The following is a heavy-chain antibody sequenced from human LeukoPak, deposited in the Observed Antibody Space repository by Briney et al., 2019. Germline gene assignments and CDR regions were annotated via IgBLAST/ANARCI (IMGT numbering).Heavy chain of an antibody. V-gene: IGHV3-23*01. CDR2: ISGGGDST. D-gene: IGHD2-15*01. J-gene: IGHJ4*02. CDR1: GFIFGKYA. Sequence: PGGSPRLSCVGSGFIFGKYAMTWVRQVPGKGLERVSTISGGGDSTWNADSVKGRFTVSRDNSKNTLYLQMSSLRVEDTAVYYCAKRGSSETRWYPFDYWGQGTLVTVSS. CDR3: AKRGSSETRWYPFDY.